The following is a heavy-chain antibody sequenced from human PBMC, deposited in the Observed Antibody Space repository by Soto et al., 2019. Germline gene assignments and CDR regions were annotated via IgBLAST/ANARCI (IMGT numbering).Heavy chain of an antibody. V-gene: IGHV5-10-1*01. J-gene: IGHJ6*02. CDR2: IDPSDSYT. CDR1: GYSFTSYW. Sequence: GESLKISCKGSGYSFTSYWISWVRQMPGKGLEWMGRIDPSDSYTNYSPSFQGHVTISADKSISTAYLQWSSLKASDTAMYYCVRRSGYDFYYYGMAVWGQGTTVTVSS. CDR3: VRRSGYDFYYYGMAV. D-gene: IGHD5-12*01.